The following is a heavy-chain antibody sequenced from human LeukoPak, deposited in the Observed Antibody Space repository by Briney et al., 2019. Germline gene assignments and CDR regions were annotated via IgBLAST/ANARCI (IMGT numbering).Heavy chain of an antibody. CDR2: ISGSGGST. CDR3: AKDGVTHYDSSGN. D-gene: IGHD3-22*01. CDR1: GFTVSSNY. Sequence: GGSLRLSCAASGFTVSSNYMSWVRQAPGKGLEWVSAISGSGGSTYYADSVKGRFTISRDNSKNTLYLQMNSLRAEDTAVYYCAKDGVTHYDSSGNWGQGTLVTVSS. V-gene: IGHV3-23*01. J-gene: IGHJ4*02.